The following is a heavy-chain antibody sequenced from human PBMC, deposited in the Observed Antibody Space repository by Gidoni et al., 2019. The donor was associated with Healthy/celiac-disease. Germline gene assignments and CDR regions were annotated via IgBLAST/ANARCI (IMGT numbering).Heavy chain of an antibody. CDR2: ISYDGSNK. Sequence: QVQLVESGGGVVQPGRSLRLSCAASGCTFSSYGMHWVRQAPGKGLEWVAVISYDGSNKYYADSVKGRFTISRDKSKNTLYLQMNSLRAEDTAVYYCAKDLWYYYDSSGYSPGDYWGQGTLVTVSS. CDR1: GCTFSSYG. CDR3: AKDLWYYYDSSGYSPGDY. J-gene: IGHJ4*02. V-gene: IGHV3-30*18. D-gene: IGHD3-22*01.